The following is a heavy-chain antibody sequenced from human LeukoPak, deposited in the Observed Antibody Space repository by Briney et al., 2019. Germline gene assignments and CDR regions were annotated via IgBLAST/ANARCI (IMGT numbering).Heavy chain of an antibody. CDR1: GFTFSSYG. CDR3: PRDIQYYYDSSGYLNWFDP. J-gene: IGHJ5*02. CDR2: IWYDGSNK. Sequence: PGGSLRLSCAASGFTFSSYGMHWVRQAPGKGLEWVAVIWYDGSNKYYADSVKGRFTISRDNSKNTLYLQMNSLRAEDTAVYYCPRDIQYYYDSSGYLNWFDPWGQGTLVTVSS. V-gene: IGHV3-33*01. D-gene: IGHD3-22*01.